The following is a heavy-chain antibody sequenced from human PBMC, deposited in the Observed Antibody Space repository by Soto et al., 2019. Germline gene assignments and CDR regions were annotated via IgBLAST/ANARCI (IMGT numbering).Heavy chain of an antibody. Sequence: QLVESGGGLVQPGGSLRLSCVGSGFNFSNYWMHWLRQAPGKGLVWVSRINGDASSTYFADSVKGRFTISRDNAKNTLYLEMNSLRAEDTGTYFCARVLGIEAAVRYFDLWGRGTLVAVSS. CDR3: ARVLGIEAAVRYFDL. V-gene: IGHV3-74*01. J-gene: IGHJ2*01. CDR1: GFNFSNYW. D-gene: IGHD6-13*01. CDR2: INGDASST.